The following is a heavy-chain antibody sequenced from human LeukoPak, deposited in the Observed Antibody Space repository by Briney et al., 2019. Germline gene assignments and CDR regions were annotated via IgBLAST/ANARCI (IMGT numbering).Heavy chain of an antibody. CDR2: IYSGGST. CDR1: GFTFSSYA. D-gene: IGHD3-22*01. J-gene: IGHJ6*03. V-gene: IGHV3-66*02. Sequence: PGGSLRLSCAASGFTFSSYAMSWVRQAPGKGLEWVSVIYSGGSTYYADSVKGRFTISRDNSKNTLYLQMNSLRAEDTAVYYCATLPHYYDSSGYFWDYYYYMDVWGKGTTVTISS. CDR3: ATLPHYYDSSGYFWDYYYYMDV.